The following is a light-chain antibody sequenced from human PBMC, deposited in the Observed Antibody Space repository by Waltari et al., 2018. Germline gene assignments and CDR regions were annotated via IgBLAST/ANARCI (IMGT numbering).Light chain of an antibody. V-gene: IGKV1-5*03. CDR1: QNIGRW. Sequence: DIQMTQSPSTLSASVGDRVTITCRASQNIGRWLAWYQKKPGKPPKLLIYQASSLESVVPSMCSGNGGGTEFTFTISSLQNDDFATYYCQQYNNYWTFGQGTKVEIK. CDR2: QAS. J-gene: IGKJ1*01. CDR3: QQYNNYWT.